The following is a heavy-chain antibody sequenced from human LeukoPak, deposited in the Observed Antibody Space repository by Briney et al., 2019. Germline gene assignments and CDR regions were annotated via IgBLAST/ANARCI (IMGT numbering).Heavy chain of an antibody. CDR2: IYYSGST. D-gene: IGHD6-19*01. CDR3: ARVGSSGWYFGGFEY. J-gene: IGHJ4*02. V-gene: IGHV4-59*01. Sequence: SETLSLTCTVSGGSISGYYWSWIRQPPGKGLEWIGYIYYSGSTNYNPSLKSRVTISVDTSKNQFSLKLSSVTAADTAVYYCARVGSSGWYFGGFEYWGQGTLVTVSS. CDR1: GGSISGYY.